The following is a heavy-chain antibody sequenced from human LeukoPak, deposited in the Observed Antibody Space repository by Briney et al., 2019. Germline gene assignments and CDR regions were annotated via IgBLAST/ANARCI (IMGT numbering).Heavy chain of an antibody. J-gene: IGHJ4*02. Sequence: SQTLSLTCTVSGGSISSGSYYWSWIRQPAGKGLEWIGRIYTSGSTNYNPSLKSRVTISVDTSKNQFSLKLSSVTAADTAVYYCARMGHSTDYWGQGTLVTVSS. CDR1: GGSISSGSYY. CDR3: ARMGHSTDY. V-gene: IGHV4-61*02. D-gene: IGHD2/OR15-2a*01. CDR2: IYTSGST.